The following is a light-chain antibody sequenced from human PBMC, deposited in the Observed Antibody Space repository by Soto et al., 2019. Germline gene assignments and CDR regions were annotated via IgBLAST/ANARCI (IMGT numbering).Light chain of an antibody. V-gene: IGKV3-15*01. CDR2: DTS. CDR3: QRYNNWPLT. CDR1: QGIGDT. J-gene: IGKJ4*01. Sequence: VMTQSPATLSVSPGDSATLSCRASQGIGDTLAWYQHKPGQTPRLLIYDTSTLATGVPARFSGSRSGTEFTLTIHSLQSEDFAVYYCQRYNNWPLTFGEGTKVESK.